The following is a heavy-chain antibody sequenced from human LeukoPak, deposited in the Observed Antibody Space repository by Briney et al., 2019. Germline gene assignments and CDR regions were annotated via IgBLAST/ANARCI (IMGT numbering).Heavy chain of an antibody. V-gene: IGHV3-21*01. CDR2: ISSSSSYI. J-gene: IGHJ4*02. Sequence: GGSLRLSCAASGFTFSSYAMSWVRQAPGKGLEWVSSISSSSSYIYYADSVKGRFTISRDNAKNSLYLQMNSLRAEDTAVYYCARDAMVRGVIITGDYWGQGTLVTVSS. D-gene: IGHD3-10*01. CDR3: ARDAMVRGVIITGDY. CDR1: GFTFSSYA.